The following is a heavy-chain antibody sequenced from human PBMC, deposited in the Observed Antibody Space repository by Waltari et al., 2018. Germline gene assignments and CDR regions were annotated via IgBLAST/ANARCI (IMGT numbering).Heavy chain of an antibody. CDR3: ARSPLGFDP. Sequence: QLQLQESGPGLVKPSETLSLTCTVSGGSIRSSSSYWGWIRQPPGKGLEWIGSIYYSGSTYSTPSLKSRVTISVDTSKNQFSLKLSSVTAADTAVYYCARSPLGFDPSGQGTLVTVSS. CDR2: IYYSGST. CDR1: GGSIRSSSSY. J-gene: IGHJ5*02. V-gene: IGHV4-39*01.